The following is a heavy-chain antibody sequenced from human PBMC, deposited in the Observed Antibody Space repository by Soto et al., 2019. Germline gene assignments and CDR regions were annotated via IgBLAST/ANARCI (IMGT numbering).Heavy chain of an antibody. D-gene: IGHD6-13*01. V-gene: IGHV3-30*18. CDR1: GFTFSSYG. J-gene: IGHJ6*02. Sequence: QVQLVESGGGVVQPGRSLRLSCAASGFTFSSYGMHWVRQAPGKGLEWVAVISYDGSNKYYADSVKGRFTISRDNSKNTLYLQMNSLRAEDTAVYYCAKDNLNLAAATDYYYYYGMDVWGQGTTVTVPS. CDR3: AKDNLNLAAATDYYYYYGMDV. CDR2: ISYDGSNK.